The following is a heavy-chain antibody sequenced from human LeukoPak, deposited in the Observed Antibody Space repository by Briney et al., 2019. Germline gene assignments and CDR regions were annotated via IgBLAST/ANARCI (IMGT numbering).Heavy chain of an antibody. CDR2: IYYSGST. J-gene: IGHJ3*02. CDR1: GGSSSSYY. CDR3: ASTPVYCSGGSCINDAFDI. D-gene: IGHD2-15*01. Sequence: SETLSLTCTVSGGSSSSYYWSWIRQPPGKGLEWIGYIYYSGSTNYNPSLKSRVTISVDTSKNQFSLKLSSVTAADTAVYYCASTPVYCSGGSCINDAFDIWGQGTMVTVSS. V-gene: IGHV4-59*01.